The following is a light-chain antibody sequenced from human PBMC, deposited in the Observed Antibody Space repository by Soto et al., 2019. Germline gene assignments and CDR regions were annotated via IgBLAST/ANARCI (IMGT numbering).Light chain of an antibody. CDR2: EVI. J-gene: IGLJ1*01. CDR3: KSYAGSNTYV. V-gene: IGLV2-8*01. Sequence: QSALTQPPSASGSPGQSVTISCTGTKDDIGRYDFVSWYQHHPGKAPRLLIYEVIQRPSGVPDRFSGSKSGNTASLTVSGLQAEDEADYFCKSYAGSNTYVFGSGTKVTVL. CDR1: KDDIGRYDF.